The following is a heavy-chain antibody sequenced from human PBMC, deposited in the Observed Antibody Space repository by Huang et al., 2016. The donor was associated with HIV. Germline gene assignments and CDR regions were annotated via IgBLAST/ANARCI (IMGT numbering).Heavy chain of an antibody. CDR3: ASGRLINNYYDSSGYSLTFDY. V-gene: IGHV4-34*01. CDR1: GGSFSGYY. Sequence: GGSFSGYYWSWIRQPPGKGLGWIGDTNHSGTTNYNPSLKSRVTISVDTSMNRFSLKLRSETAADTAGYYCASGRLINNYYDSSGYSLTFDYWGQGTLVTVSS. CDR2: TNHSGTT. D-gene: IGHD3-22*01. J-gene: IGHJ4*02.